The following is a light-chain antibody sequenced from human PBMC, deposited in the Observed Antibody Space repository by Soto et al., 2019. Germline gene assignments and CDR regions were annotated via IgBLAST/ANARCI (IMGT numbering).Light chain of an antibody. CDR2: DVN. V-gene: IGLV2-14*01. CDR1: SSDVGGYNS. Sequence: QSALTQPASVSGSPGQSLTISCTGTSSDVGGYNSVSWYQQHPGKAPKLMIFDVNTRTPGVSSRFSGSKSGNTASLTISGLQAEDEADYYCSLYTSSESWVFGGGTKLTLL. CDR3: SLYTSSESWV. J-gene: IGLJ3*02.